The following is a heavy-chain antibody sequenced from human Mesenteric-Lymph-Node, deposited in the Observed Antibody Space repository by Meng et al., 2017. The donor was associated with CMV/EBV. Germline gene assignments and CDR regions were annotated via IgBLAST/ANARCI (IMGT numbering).Heavy chain of an antibody. CDR2: ISVSSTFI. CDR1: GFTFSSYS. Sequence: GGSLRLSCAASGFTFSSYSMNWVRQAPGKGLEWVSSISVSSTFIFYADSVKGRFTISRDNAKNTLYLQMNSLRVEDTAVYYCGREGYSGYVAYFDYWGQGTLVTVSS. D-gene: IGHD5-12*01. J-gene: IGHJ4*01. V-gene: IGHV3-21*01. CDR3: GREGYSGYVAYFDY.